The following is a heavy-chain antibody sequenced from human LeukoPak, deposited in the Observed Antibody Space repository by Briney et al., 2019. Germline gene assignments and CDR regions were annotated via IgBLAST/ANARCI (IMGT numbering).Heavy chain of an antibody. CDR2: IIPIFGTA. CDR1: GGTFSSYA. V-gene: IGHV1-69*13. J-gene: IGHJ3*02. CDR3: ARDFRAGDIVVVTAYDAFDI. Sequence: SVKVSCKASGGTFSSYAISWVRQAPGQGLEWMGGIIPIFGTANYAQKFQGRVTITADESTSTAYMELSSLRSEDTVVYYCARDFRAGDIVVVTAYDAFDIWGQGTMVTVSS. D-gene: IGHD2-21*02.